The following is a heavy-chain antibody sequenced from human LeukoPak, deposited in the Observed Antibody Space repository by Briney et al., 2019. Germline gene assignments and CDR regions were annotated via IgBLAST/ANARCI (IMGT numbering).Heavy chain of an antibody. J-gene: IGHJ4*02. D-gene: IGHD3-3*01. V-gene: IGHV3-7*01. CDR1: GFTFSSYW. CDR3: ARERRNYDFWSAPDY. Sequence: GRSLRLSCAASGFTFSSYWLSWVRQAPGKGLEWVANIKQDGSEKYYVDSVKGRFTISRDNAKNSLYLQMNSLRAEDTAVYYCARERRNYDFWSAPDYWGQGTLVTVSS. CDR2: IKQDGSEK.